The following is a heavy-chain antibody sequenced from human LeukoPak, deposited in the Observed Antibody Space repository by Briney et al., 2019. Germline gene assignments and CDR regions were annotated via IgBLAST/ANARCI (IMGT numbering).Heavy chain of an antibody. Sequence: SETLSLTCNVSGYSISRGYYWGWIRQPPGKGLEWIGSVHHTGSTYYDPSLRSRVSISVDKSTNHISLEVTSVTAADTAVYYCARDWGFGDSEDWFDPWGQGTLVTVSS. V-gene: IGHV4-38-2*02. D-gene: IGHD3-10*01. J-gene: IGHJ5*02. CDR2: VHHTGST. CDR3: ARDWGFGDSEDWFDP. CDR1: GYSISRGYY.